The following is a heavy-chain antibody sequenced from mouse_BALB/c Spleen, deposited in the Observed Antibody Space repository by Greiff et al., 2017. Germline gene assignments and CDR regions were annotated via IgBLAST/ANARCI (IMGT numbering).Heavy chain of an antibody. J-gene: IGHJ3*01. CDR2: IYPYNGGT. V-gene: IGHV1S29*02. CDR3: ARYYSWFAY. Sequence: VQLKESGPELVKPGASVKISCKASGYTFTDYNMHWVKQSHGKSLEWIGYIYPYNGGTGYNQKFKSKATLTVDNSSSTAYMELRSLTSEDSAVYYCARYYSWFAYWGQGTLVTVSA. D-gene: IGHD1-1*01. CDR1: GYTFTDYN.